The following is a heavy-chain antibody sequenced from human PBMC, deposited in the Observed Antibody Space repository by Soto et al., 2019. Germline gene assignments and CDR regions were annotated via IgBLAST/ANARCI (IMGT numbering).Heavy chain of an antibody. V-gene: IGHV3-30*18. J-gene: IGHJ4*02. D-gene: IGHD3-9*01. CDR3: AKDFDILIGSSPDY. Sequence: QVQLVESGGGVVQPGRSLRLSCAASGFTFSSYGMHWVRQAPGKGLEWVAVISSDGSNKYYADSVKGRFTISRDNSKNTVSLQMNSLGVEDTAVYHCAKDFDILIGSSPDYWGQGTLVTVSS. CDR2: ISSDGSNK. CDR1: GFTFSSYG.